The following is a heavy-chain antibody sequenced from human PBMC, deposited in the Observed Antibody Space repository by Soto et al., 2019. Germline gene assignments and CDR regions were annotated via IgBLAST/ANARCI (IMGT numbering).Heavy chain of an antibody. CDR2: IYYSGST. CDR1: GGSISSGDYY. CDR3: ARGQQQLVRMSWFDP. Sequence: SETLSLTCTVSGGSISSGDYYWSWIRQPPGKGLEWIGYIYYSGSTYYNPSLKSRVTISVDTSKNHFSLKLSSVTAADTAVYYCARGQQQLVRMSWFDPWGQGTLVTVSS. J-gene: IGHJ5*02. V-gene: IGHV4-30-4*01. D-gene: IGHD6-13*01.